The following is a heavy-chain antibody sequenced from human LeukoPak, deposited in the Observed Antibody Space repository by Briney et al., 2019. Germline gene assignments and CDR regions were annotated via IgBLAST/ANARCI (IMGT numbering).Heavy chain of an antibody. CDR3: ARVGGSSLVDSPDY. CDR2: INPNSGGT. Sequence: ASVKVSCKASGYAFTGYYMHWVRQAPGQGLEWMGWINPNSGGTNYAQKFQGRVTMTRDTSISTAYMELSRLRSDDTAVYYCARVGGSSLVDSPDYWGQGTLVTVSS. CDR1: GYAFTGYY. D-gene: IGHD2-15*01. V-gene: IGHV1-2*02. J-gene: IGHJ4*02.